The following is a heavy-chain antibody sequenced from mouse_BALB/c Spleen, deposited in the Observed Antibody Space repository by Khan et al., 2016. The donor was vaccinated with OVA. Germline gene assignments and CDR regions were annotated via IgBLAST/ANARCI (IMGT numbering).Heavy chain of an antibody. CDR2: ILPGSGSS. Sequence: QVQLQQSGAELMKPGASVKISCKATGYTVSSYWIECIKQRPGHGLEWIGEILPGSGSSKYNEKFKGKATFTEDTSSNTAYMQLSSLTSEDSAVYYCARRFTGGAMDFGGQGTSVTVAS. J-gene: IGHJ4*01. CDR1: GYTVSSYW. V-gene: IGHV1-9*01. CDR3: ARRFTGGAMDF.